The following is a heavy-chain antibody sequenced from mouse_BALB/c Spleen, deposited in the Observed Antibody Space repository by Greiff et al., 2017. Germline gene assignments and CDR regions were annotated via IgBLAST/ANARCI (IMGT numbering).Heavy chain of an antibody. Sequence: QVQLQQSGPELVKPGASVRISCKASGYTFTSYYIHWVKQRPGQGLEWIGWIYPGNVNTKYNEKFKGKATLTADKSSSTAYMQLSSLTSEDSAVYFCARWGYYVGAMDYWGQGTSVTVSS. CDR1: GYTFTSYY. CDR2: IYPGNVNT. D-gene: IGHD2-3*01. V-gene: IGHV1S56*01. CDR3: ARWGYYVGAMDY. J-gene: IGHJ4*01.